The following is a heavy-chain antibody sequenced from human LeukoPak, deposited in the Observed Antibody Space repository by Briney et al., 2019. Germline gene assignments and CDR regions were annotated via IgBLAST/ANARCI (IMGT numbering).Heavy chain of an antibody. V-gene: IGHV3-15*04. J-gene: IGHJ6*02. CDR2: IESKTDGGTT. Sequence: PGGSLRLSCAASGFTFSNAWMNWVRQAPGKGLEWVGRIESKTDGGTTHYAAPVKGRFTISRDDSKSTLYLQMNSLKTEDTAVHYCTTLSIIVVNWGQGTTVTVSS. D-gene: IGHD3-22*01. CDR3: TTLSIIVVN. CDR1: GFTFSNAW.